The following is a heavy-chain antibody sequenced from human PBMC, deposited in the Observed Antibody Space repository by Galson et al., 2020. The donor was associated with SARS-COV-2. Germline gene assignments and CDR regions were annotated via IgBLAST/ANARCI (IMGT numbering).Heavy chain of an antibody. Sequence: QAGKSLKISCVASGFTFSAFSMHWVRQAPGKGLDWVSLTSHDETNKNYADSVRGRITISRDNSKNTLYLQMNSLTTEDTAVYYCVKGSGPGAYLVDSWGQGTLVTVSS. CDR3: VKGSGPGAYLVDS. CDR1: GFTFSAFS. D-gene: IGHD3-10*01. V-gene: IGHV3-30-3*01. CDR2: TSHDETNK. J-gene: IGHJ4*02.